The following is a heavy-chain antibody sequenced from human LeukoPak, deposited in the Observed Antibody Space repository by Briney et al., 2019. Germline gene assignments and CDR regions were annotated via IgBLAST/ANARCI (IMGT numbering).Heavy chain of an antibody. CDR3: ARDRIAARPNYYYYMDV. D-gene: IGHD6-6*01. Sequence: SETLSLTCAVYGGSFSGYYCSWISQPAGKWLEWIGRIYTSGSTNYNPSLKSRVTMSVDTSKNQFSLKLSSVTAADTAVYYCARDRIAARPNYYYYMDVWGKGTTVTVSS. J-gene: IGHJ6*03. CDR1: GGSFSGYY. CDR2: IYTSGST. V-gene: IGHV4-59*10.